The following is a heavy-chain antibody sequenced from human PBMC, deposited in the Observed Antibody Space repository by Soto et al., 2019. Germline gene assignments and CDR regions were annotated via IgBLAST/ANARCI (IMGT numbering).Heavy chain of an antibody. CDR1: GGSISSSSYY. V-gene: IGHV4-39*01. CDR3: AGHPRGYSGYGSDY. D-gene: IGHD5-12*01. CDR2: IYYSGST. Sequence: QLQLQESGPGLVKPSETLSLTCTVSGGSISSSSYYWGWIRQPPGKGLEGIGSIYYSGSTYYKPSLKSRVTIPVDTYKNQFSLKLSSVTDADTAVYYCAGHPRGYSGYGSDYWGQGNLVTVSS. J-gene: IGHJ4*02.